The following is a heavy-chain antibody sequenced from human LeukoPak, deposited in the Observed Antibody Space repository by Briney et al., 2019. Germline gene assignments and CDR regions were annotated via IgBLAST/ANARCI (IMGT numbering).Heavy chain of an antibody. V-gene: IGHV4-34*01. CDR1: GGSFSDYY. Sequence: SETLSLTCAVYGGSFSDYYWSWIRQPPGKGLEWIGEIHPYGHTNLNPSLRSRVSISIDTPNNQFSLKLTSVTAADTALYYCSRGKAQSKTGDSWGQGTLVTVSS. CDR2: IHPYGHT. CDR3: SRGKAQSKTGDS. J-gene: IGHJ4*02.